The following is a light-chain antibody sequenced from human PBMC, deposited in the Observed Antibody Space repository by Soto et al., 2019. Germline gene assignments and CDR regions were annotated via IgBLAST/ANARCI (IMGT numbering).Light chain of an antibody. Sequence: DIQMTQCPSFVSASVGDRVTLTCRASQDISNLLAWYQQKPGKAPKLLIYKASSLESGVPSRFSGSGSGTEFTLTIGSLQPDDFATYYCQQYNSYSVTFGQGTRLEFK. CDR3: QQYNSYSVT. CDR1: QDISNL. J-gene: IGKJ5*01. V-gene: IGKV1-5*03. CDR2: KAS.